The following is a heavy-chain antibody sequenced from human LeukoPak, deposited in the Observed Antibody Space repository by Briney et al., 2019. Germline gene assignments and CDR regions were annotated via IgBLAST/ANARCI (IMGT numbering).Heavy chain of an antibody. CDR3: ARGRTYRGGDCYSREIDY. Sequence: SQTLSLTCAISGDSVSSNSASWNWIRQSPSRGLEWLGRTYYRSTWYSDYAVSVKSRIAINTDTSKNQFSLQLRSVTPEDTAVYFCARGRTYRGGDCYSREIDYWGQGTLVTVSS. J-gene: IGHJ4*02. D-gene: IGHD2-21*02. V-gene: IGHV6-1*01. CDR1: GDSVSSNSAS. CDR2: TYYRSTWYS.